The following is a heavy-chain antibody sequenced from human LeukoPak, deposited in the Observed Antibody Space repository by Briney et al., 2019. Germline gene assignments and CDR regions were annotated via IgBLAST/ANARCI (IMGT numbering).Heavy chain of an antibody. V-gene: IGHV4-39*01. CDR2: IYYTGST. Sequence: SETLSLTCTVSGASISTNFYYWGWIRQPPGKGLEWIGTIYYTGSTYYNPSLKSRVTISVDTSKNQFSLKLRSVTAADTAVYYCARHDRDYFDGSGSLDYWGQGTLVTVSS. CDR1: GASISTNFYY. CDR3: ARHDRDYFDGSGSLDY. D-gene: IGHD3-22*01. J-gene: IGHJ4*02.